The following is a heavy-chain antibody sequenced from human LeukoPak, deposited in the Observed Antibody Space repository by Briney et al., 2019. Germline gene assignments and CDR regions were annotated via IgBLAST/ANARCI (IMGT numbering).Heavy chain of an antibody. CDR2: IYTSGST. J-gene: IGHJ3*02. D-gene: IGHD3-22*01. CDR3: ARERSSGYSSAFDM. CDR1: GGSISSYY. V-gene: IGHV4-4*09. Sequence: SETLSLTCTVSGGSISSYYWSWIRQPPGKGLEWIGYIYTSGSTNYNPSLKSRVTISVDTSKNQFSLKLSSVTAADTAVYYCARERSSGYSSAFDMWGQGTMVTVSS.